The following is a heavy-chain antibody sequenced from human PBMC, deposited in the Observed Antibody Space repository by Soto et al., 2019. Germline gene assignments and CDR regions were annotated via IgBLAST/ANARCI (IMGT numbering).Heavy chain of an antibody. CDR1: GGSISSGDYY. Sequence: PSETLSLTCTVSGGSISSGDYYWSWIRQPPENGLEWIGYIYYSGSTYYNPSLKSRVTISIDTSKNQFSLNLRSVTAADTAVYYSARLSTDTDYWRPGTLVTVSS. D-gene: IGHD3-3*02. CDR3: ARLSTDTDY. V-gene: IGHV4-30-4*01. CDR2: IYYSGST. J-gene: IGHJ4*01.